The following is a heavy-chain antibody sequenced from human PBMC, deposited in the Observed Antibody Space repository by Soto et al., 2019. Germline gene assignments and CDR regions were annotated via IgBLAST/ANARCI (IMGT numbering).Heavy chain of an antibody. Sequence: QVQLVQSGAEVKKPGASVKVSCKASGYTFTSYGISWVRQAPGQGLEWMGWISAYNGNTNYAQKLQGRVTMTTDTXXSXGXXDLRSPRSDDTAVYDCARDWGPKRDAMTTRGWFDPWGQGTLVTVSS. CDR3: ARDWGPKRDAMTTRGWFDP. J-gene: IGHJ5*02. D-gene: IGHD2-2*01. V-gene: IGHV1-18*01. CDR2: ISAYNGNT. CDR1: GYTFTSYG.